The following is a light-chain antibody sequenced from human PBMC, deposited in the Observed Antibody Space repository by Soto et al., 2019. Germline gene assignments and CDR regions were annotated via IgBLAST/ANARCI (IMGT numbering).Light chain of an antibody. J-gene: IGLJ2*01. Sequence: QSVLTQPASVSGSPGQSITISCTGSSCDVGGYKSVSWYQQHPGKAPKLIIYDVSDRPSGVSNRFSGSKSGNTASLTISGLQAEDEADYYCSSYSSSSPVVFGGGTKLTVL. CDR1: SCDVGGYKS. V-gene: IGLV2-14*03. CDR2: DVS. CDR3: SSYSSSSPVV.